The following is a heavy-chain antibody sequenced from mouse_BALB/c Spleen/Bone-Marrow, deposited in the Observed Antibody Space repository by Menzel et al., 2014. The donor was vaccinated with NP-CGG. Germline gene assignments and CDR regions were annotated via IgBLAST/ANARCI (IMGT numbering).Heavy chain of an antibody. CDR3: VRDWTSPFAY. CDR1: GYTLTYYT. J-gene: IGHJ3*01. Sequence: VKLMESGAELARPGASVRMSCKASGYTLTYYTVHWVIQRPGQGLEWIGYITPTRAYTNYNQKLKDKATLTADKSSSTAYMQLSSVTSEDTADYYYVRDWTSPFAYWGQGTLVTVSA. CDR2: ITPTRAYT. V-gene: IGHV1-4*01. D-gene: IGHD6-1*01.